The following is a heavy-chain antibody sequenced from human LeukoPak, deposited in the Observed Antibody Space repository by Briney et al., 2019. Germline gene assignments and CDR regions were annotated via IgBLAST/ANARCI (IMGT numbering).Heavy chain of an antibody. D-gene: IGHD2-8*02. J-gene: IGHJ4*02. V-gene: IGHV1-2*02. CDR2: INPNSGGT. Sequence: GASVKVSCKASGYTFTGYYMHWVRQAPGQGLEWMGWINPNSGGTNYAQKFQGRVTMTRDTSISTAYMELSRLRSDDTAVYYCARKSGCTGAVCLYYFDYWGQGTLVTVSS. CDR1: GYTFTGYY. CDR3: ARKSGCTGAVCLYYFDY.